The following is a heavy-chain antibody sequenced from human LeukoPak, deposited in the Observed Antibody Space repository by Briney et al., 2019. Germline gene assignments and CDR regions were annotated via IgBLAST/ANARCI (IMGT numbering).Heavy chain of an antibody. J-gene: IGHJ4*02. D-gene: IGHD2-2*01. Sequence: ASVKVSCKASGYTFTSYYMHRLRQAPGQGLEWMGIINPSGGSTSYAQKFQGRVTMTRDTSTSTVYMELSSLRSEDTAVYYCARDLQDIVVVPAACLDYRGQGTLVTVSS. CDR1: GYTFTSYY. CDR3: ARDLQDIVVVPAACLDY. CDR2: INPSGGST. V-gene: IGHV1-46*01.